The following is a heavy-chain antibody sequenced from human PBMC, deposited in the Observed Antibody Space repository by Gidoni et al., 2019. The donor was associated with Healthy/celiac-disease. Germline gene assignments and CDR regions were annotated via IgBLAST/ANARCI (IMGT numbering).Heavy chain of an antibody. CDR1: GFTFSNAW. CDR3: TTGPDYIWGSYRTPLDY. Sequence: EVQLVESGGGMVKPGGSLRLSCAASGFTFSNAWMSWVRQAPGKGLEWVGRIKSKTYGGTTDYAAPVKGRFTISRDDAKNTLYLQMNSLKTEDTAVYYCTTGPDYIWGSYRTPLDYWGQGTLVTVSS. V-gene: IGHV3-15*01. CDR2: IKSKTYGGTT. J-gene: IGHJ4*02. D-gene: IGHD3-16*02.